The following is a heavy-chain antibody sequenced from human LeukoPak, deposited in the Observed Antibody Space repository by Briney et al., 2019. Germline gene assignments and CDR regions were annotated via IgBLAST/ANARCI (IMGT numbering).Heavy chain of an antibody. Sequence: GGSLRLSCAASGFTFSSYVMSWVRQAPGEGLERVSAISGSGGNTYYADSVKGRFTISRDNSKNTLYLQMNSLRAEDTAVYFCAKDPTVVTPDYFDHWGQGTLVTVSS. D-gene: IGHD4-23*01. V-gene: IGHV3-23*01. J-gene: IGHJ4*02. CDR1: GFTFSSYV. CDR2: ISGSGGNT. CDR3: AKDPTVVTPDYFDH.